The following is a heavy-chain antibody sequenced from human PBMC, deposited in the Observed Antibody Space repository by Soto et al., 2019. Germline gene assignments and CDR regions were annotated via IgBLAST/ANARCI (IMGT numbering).Heavy chain of an antibody. D-gene: IGHD4-17*01. V-gene: IGHV2-5*01. J-gene: IGHJ5*02. CDR3: AHRPTDDYGDYDWFDP. CDR1: GFSLSTSGVG. Sequence: QITLKESGPTLVKPTQTLTLTCTFSGFSLSTSGVGVGWIRQPPGKALEWLALIYWNDDKRYSPSLKSRLTIHKDTSKNQVVLTMTNMDPVDTATYYCAHRPTDDYGDYDWFDPWGQGTLVTVSS. CDR2: IYWNDDK.